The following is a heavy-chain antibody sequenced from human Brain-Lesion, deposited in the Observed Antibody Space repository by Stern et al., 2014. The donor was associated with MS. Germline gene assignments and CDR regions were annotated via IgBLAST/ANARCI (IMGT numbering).Heavy chain of an antibody. Sequence: MQLVESGAEVKKPGASVKVSCKVSGYTLTELSMHWVRQAPRKGLEWMGGFDPEDGETLYAQKFQGRVTMTEDASTDTAYMELSSLRSEDTAVYYCATLSPGAGGNYYRHFDYWGQGTLVTVSS. CDR3: ATLSPGAGGNYYRHFDY. CDR2: FDPEDGET. CDR1: GYTLTELS. D-gene: IGHD1-26*01. V-gene: IGHV1-24*01. J-gene: IGHJ4*02.